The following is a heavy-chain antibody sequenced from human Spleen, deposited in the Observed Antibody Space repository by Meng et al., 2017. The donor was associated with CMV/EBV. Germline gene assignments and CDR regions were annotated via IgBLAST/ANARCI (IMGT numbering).Heavy chain of an antibody. D-gene: IGHD2-21*02. CDR2: IYHSGST. J-gene: IGHJ4*02. V-gene: IGHV4-4*02. Sequence: QVQLQESGPGLVKPSGTLSLHCDVSGGSIISSNLWTWVRQVPGKGLEWIGEIYHSGSTNYNPSLKSRVTISVDKFKNQFSLKLGSVTAADTAVYYCARIERRRILKYCGSDCSTTDYWGQGTLVTVSS. CDR1: GGSIISSNL. CDR3: ARIERRRILKYCGSDCSTTDY.